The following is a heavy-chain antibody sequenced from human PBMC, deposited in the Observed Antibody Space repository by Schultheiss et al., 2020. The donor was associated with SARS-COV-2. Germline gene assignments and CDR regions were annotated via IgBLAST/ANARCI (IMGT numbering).Heavy chain of an antibody. V-gene: IGHV3-53*05. CDR1: RFTVSSNY. J-gene: IGHJ4*02. D-gene: IGHD1-26*01. CDR2: IYSGGST. Sequence: GGSLRLSCAASRFTVSSNYMSWVRQAPGKGLEWVSVIYSGGSTYYADSVKGRFTISRDNSKNTLYLQMNSLRAEDTAVYYCATSKGVGATYFDYWGQGTLVTVSS. CDR3: ATSKGVGATYFDY.